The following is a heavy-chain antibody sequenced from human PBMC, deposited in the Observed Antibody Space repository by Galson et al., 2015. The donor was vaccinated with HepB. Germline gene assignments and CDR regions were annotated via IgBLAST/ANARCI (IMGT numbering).Heavy chain of an antibody. D-gene: IGHD2-2*02. CDR3: AREGSVPAAIGAFDI. J-gene: IGHJ3*02. CDR2: ISYDGSNK. Sequence: SLRLSCAASGFTFSSYAMHWVRQAPGKGLEWVAVISYDGSNKYYADSVKGRFTISRDNSKNTLYLQMNSLRAEDTAVYYCAREGSVPAAIGAFDIWGQGTMVTVSS. CDR1: GFTFSSYA. V-gene: IGHV3-30-3*01.